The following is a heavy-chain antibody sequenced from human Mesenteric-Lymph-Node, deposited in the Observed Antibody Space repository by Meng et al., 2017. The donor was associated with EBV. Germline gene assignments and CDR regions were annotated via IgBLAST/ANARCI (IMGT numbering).Heavy chain of an antibody. V-gene: IGHV4-34*01. CDR2: VNHGGAT. D-gene: IGHD3-16*01. J-gene: IGHJ5*02. CDR1: GASFSDYY. Sequence: QGKLHQWGAGLLKPSETPSLTFAVYGASFSDYYWTWIRQPPGKGLEWIGEVNHGGATIYNPSLESRVTISIDTSKNQFSLKVTSVTAADTAVYFCATLGSFASSIDPWGQGTLVTVSS. CDR3: ATLGSFASSIDP.